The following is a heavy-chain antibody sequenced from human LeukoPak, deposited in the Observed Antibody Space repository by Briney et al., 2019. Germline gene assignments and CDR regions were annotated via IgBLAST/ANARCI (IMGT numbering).Heavy chain of an antibody. CDR2: FCYRSSPI. CDR1: GFTFSDCD. Sequence: GGSLRLSCTASGFTFSDCDMSWVRQAPGKGLEWVSSFCYRSSPIYYADSVKGRFTISRDNAKNSLYLQMDSLRAGDTAVYYCARAYPPLRTAAAGDQWGQGTLVTVSS. D-gene: IGHD6-13*01. V-gene: IGHV3-21*01. J-gene: IGHJ4*02. CDR3: ARAYPPLRTAAAGDQ.